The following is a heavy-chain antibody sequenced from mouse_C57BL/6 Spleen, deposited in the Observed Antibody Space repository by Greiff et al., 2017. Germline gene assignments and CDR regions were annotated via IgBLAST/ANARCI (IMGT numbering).Heavy chain of an antibody. CDR3: TEELGRCAY. CDR2: IRLKSDNYAT. J-gene: IGHJ3*01. D-gene: IGHD4-1*01. V-gene: IGHV6-3*01. Sequence: EVKVEESGGGLVQPGGSMKLSCVASGFTFSNYWMNWVRQSPEKGLEWVAQIRLKSDNYATHYAESVKGRFTISRDDSKSSVYLQMNNLRAEETGIYYCTEELGRCAYCGQGTLVTVSA. CDR1: GFTFSNYW.